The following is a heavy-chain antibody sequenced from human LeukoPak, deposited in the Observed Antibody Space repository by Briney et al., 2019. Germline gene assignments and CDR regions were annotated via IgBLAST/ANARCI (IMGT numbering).Heavy chain of an antibody. CDR2: VNPSGRNT. J-gene: IGHJ4*02. CDR3: AKKMSSTVPAFDY. CDR1: GFTFSSYA. Sequence: GGSLRLSCAASGFTFSSYAMHWVRQAPGKGLEWVSAVNPSGRNTHYADSVKGRFTISRDNSKNTLYLQMNSLRADDTAVYYCAKKMSSTVPAFDYWGQGTLVTVSS. D-gene: IGHD4-11*01. V-gene: IGHV3-23*01.